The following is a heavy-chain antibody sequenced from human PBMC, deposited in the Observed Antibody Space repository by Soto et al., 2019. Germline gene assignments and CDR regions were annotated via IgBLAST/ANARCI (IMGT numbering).Heavy chain of an antibody. J-gene: IGHJ6*01. D-gene: IGHD2-8*01. CDR3: AKNGQPPYYYYGLDV. CDR1: GYTFSRYG. CDR2: ISGYNGDT. V-gene: IGHV1-18*01. Sequence: QGPLVQSGGEVKKPGASVKVSCKTSGYTFSRYGISWLRQAPGQGLEWMGWISGYNGDTNYARKFQGRVTMTIDTSTTTAYMELRSLTSDDTAVYYCAKNGQPPYYYYGLDVW.